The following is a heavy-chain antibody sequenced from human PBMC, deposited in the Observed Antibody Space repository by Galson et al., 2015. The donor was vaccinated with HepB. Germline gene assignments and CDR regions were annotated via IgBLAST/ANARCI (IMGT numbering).Heavy chain of an antibody. CDR2: ISAYNGNT. D-gene: IGHD6-19*01. J-gene: IGHJ3*02. CDR1: GYTFTSYG. Sequence: QSGAEVKKPGASVKVSCKASGYTFTSYGISWVRRAPGQGLEWMGWISAYNGNTNYAQKLQGRVTMTTDTSTSTAYMELRSLRSDDTAVYYCARDPDSDSSGLDDAFDIWGQGTMVTVSS. CDR3: ARDPDSDSSGLDDAFDI. V-gene: IGHV1-18*01.